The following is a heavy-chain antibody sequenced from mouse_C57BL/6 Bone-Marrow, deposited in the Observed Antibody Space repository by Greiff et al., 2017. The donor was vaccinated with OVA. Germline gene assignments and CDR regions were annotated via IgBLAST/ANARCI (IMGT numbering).Heavy chain of an antibody. D-gene: IGHD1-1*01. CDR1: GYTFTSYW. J-gene: IGHJ1*03. Sequence: QVQLQQPGAELVKPGASVKMSCKASGYTFTSYWITWVKQRPGQGLEWIGDIYPGSGSTNYNEKFKSKATLTVDTSSSTAYMQLSSRTSEDSAVYYCARRYYGSSYWYFDVWGTGTTVTVSS. CDR2: IYPGSGST. V-gene: IGHV1-55*01. CDR3: ARRYYGSSYWYFDV.